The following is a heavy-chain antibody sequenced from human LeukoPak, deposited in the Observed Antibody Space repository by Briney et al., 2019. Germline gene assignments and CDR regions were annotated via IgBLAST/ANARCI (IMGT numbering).Heavy chain of an antibody. CDR3: ALNRGGSTRFDP. CDR1: GFTFSSYW. D-gene: IGHD1/OR15-1a*01. CDR2: INSDGSST. J-gene: IGHJ5*02. Sequence: PVGSLRLSCAASGFTFSSYWMHWVRQAPGKGLVWVSRINSDGSSTSYADSVKGRFTISRGNAKNTLYLQMNSLRAEDTAVYYCALNRGGSTRFDPWGQGTLVTVSS. V-gene: IGHV3-74*01.